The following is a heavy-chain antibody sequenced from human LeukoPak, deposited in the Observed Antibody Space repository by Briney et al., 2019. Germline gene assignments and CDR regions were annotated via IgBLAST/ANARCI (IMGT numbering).Heavy chain of an antibody. CDR1: GYTFTSYG. CDR3: ARGIMVRGVIHYYYYMDV. V-gene: IGHV1-18*01. CDR2: ISAYNGNT. J-gene: IGHJ6*03. D-gene: IGHD3-10*01. Sequence: GASVKVSCKASGYTFTSYGISWVRQAPGQGLEWMGWISAYNGNTNYAQKLQGRVTMTTDTSTSTAYMELRSLRSDDTAVYCCARGIMVRGVIHYYYYMDVWGKGTTVTISS.